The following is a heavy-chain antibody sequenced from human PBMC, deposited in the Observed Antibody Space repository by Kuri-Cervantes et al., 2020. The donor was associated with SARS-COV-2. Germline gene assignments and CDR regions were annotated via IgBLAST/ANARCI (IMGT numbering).Heavy chain of an antibody. D-gene: IGHD2-2*01. CDR3: AREGIGVPAATKDYCFDY. CDR1: GYTFTSYA. CDR2: INAGNGNT. V-gene: IGHV1-3*01. J-gene: IGHJ4*02. Sequence: AAVKVSCQASGYTFTSYAMHWVRQAPGQRLEWMGWINAGNGNTKYSQKFQGRVTITADESTSTAYMELSSLRSEDTAVYYCAREGIGVPAATKDYCFDYWGQGTLVTVSS.